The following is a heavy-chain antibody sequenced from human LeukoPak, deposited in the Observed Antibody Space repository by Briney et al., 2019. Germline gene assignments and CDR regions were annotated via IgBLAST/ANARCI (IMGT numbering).Heavy chain of an antibody. J-gene: IGHJ5*02. CDR2: INDSGST. V-gene: IGHV4-34*01. CDR3: ARRSGRDGSGSYYNRLLFNWFDP. CDR1: GGSFSGYY. D-gene: IGHD3-10*01. Sequence: PSETLSLTCAVYGGSFSGYYWSWIRQRLGKGLEWMREINDSGSTNYNPSLKSRVTISVDTSKNQFSLKLSSVTAVDTAVYYCARRSGRDGSGSYYNRLLFNWFDPWGQGTLVTVSS.